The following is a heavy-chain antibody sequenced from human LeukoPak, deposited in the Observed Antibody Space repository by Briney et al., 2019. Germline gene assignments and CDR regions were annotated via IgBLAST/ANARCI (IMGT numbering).Heavy chain of an antibody. J-gene: IGHJ6*03. D-gene: IGHD4-11*01. V-gene: IGHV3-30*02. Sequence: GGSLRLSCAASGFTFSSYGMHWVRQAPGKGLEWVAFIRYDGSNKYYADSVKGRFTISRDNSKNTLYLQMNSLRAEDTAVYYCATDYSNRVYYYYYYMDVWGKGTTVTVSS. CDR2: IRYDGSNK. CDR3: ATDYSNRVYYYYYYMDV. CDR1: GFTFSSYG.